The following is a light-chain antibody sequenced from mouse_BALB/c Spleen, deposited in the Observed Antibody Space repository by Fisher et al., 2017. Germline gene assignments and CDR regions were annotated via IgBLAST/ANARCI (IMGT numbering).Light chain of an antibody. J-gene: IGKJ2*01. V-gene: IGKV4-55*01. CDR1: SSVSY. Sequence: IVLTQTPAIMSASPGEKVTMTCSASSSVSYMYWYQQKPGSSPRLLIYDTSNLASGVPARFSGSGPGTSYSLTIGTMEAEDVATYYCQQGSSIPYTFGGGTKLEIK. CDR3: QQGSSIPYT. CDR2: DTS.